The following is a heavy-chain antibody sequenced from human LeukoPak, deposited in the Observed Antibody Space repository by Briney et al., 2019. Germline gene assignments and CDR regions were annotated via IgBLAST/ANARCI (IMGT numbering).Heavy chain of an antibody. CDR3: ARDLFPYGMDV. CDR2: ISSSSSYI. CDR1: GFTFSSYS. V-gene: IGHV3-21*01. J-gene: IGHJ6*02. Sequence: GGSLRLSCAAFGFTFSSYSMNWVRQAPGKGLEWVSSISSSSSYIYYADSVKGRFTISRDNAKNSLYLQMNSLRAEDTAVYYCARDLFPYGMDVWGQGTTVTVSS.